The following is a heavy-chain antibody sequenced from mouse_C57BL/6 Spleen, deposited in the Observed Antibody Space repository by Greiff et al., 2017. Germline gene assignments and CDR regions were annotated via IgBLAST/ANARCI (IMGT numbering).Heavy chain of an antibody. CDR3: AISSYSVYGPGAMDY. CDR2: INPSDSDT. Sequence: QVQLKESGAELVKPGASVKVSCKASGYTFTSYWMHWVKQRPGPGLEWIGRINPSDSDTNYNQKFKGTATLTVAKSSSTAYMQLSSLTSEVAAEYNCAISSYSVYGPGAMDYWGQGTSVTVSS. CDR1: GYTFTSYW. V-gene: IGHV1-74*01. D-gene: IGHD2-12*01. J-gene: IGHJ4*01.